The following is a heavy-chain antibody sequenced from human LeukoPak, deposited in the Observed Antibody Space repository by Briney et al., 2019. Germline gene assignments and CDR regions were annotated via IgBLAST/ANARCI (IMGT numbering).Heavy chain of an antibody. V-gene: IGHV3-30*04. CDR1: GFTFSSYA. D-gene: IGHD6-19*01. Sequence: GGALRLSCAASGFTFSSYAMHWVRQAPGKGLEWVAVISYDGSNKYYADSVKGRFTISRDNSKNTLYLQMNSLRAEDTAVYYCARDSASIAVAADYWGQGTLVTVSS. CDR3: ARDSASIAVAADY. J-gene: IGHJ4*02. CDR2: ISYDGSNK.